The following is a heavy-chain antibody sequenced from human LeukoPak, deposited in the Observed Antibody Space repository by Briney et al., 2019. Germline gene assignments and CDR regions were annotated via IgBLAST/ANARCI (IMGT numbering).Heavy chain of an antibody. CDR3: ARATTDYYYYYGMDV. J-gene: IGHJ6*02. CDR2: INAGNGNT. D-gene: IGHD1-14*01. CDR1: GYSFSIYA. Sequence: ASVKVSCKASGYSFSIYAIHWVRQAPGQRLEWMGWINAGNGNTKYSQKFQDRVSMTRDTSASAAYMELSSLRSEDTAVYYCARATTDYYYYYGMDVWGQGTTVTVSS. V-gene: IGHV1-3*01.